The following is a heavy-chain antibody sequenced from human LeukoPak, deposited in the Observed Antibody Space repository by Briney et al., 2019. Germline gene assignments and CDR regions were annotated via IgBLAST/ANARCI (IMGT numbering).Heavy chain of an antibody. V-gene: IGHV4-59*01. CDR1: SGSLSSSY. J-gene: IGHJ4*02. Sequence: SETLSLTCTLSSGSLSSSYWSWIRQPPGKGLEWIGYIYYSGSTNYNPSLKSRVTISVDTSKNQFSLKLSSVTAADTAVYYCARGVGGSYYNWGQGTLVTVSS. CDR3: ARGVGGSYYN. D-gene: IGHD1-26*01. CDR2: IYYSGST.